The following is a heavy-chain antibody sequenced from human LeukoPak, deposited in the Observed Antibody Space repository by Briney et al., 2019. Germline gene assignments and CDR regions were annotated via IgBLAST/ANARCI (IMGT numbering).Heavy chain of an antibody. D-gene: IGHD4-17*01. CDR3: ARVGGDGDLREAFDN. J-gene: IGHJ4*02. V-gene: IGHV4-39*07. CDR1: GGSISSSSYY. CDR2: IYYSGST. Sequence: SETLSLTCTVSGGSISSSSYYWGWIRQPPGKGLEWIGSIYYSGSTYYNPSLKSRVTISVDTSKNQFSLMLSSMTAADTAVYYCARVGGDGDLREAFDNWGQGTLVTVSS.